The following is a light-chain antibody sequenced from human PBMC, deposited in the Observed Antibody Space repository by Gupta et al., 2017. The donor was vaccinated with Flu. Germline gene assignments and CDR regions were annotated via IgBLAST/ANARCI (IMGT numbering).Light chain of an antibody. V-gene: IGLV1-44*01. J-gene: IGLJ3*02. CDR2: SSN. CDR1: SSNIGSNT. Sequence: QSVLTQPPSASGTPGQRVTISCSGSSSNIGSNTVNWYQQLPGTAPKLLIYSSNQRPSGVPDRFSGSKSGTLASLAISGLQSEDEADYYCAAWDDSLNGDWVFGGGTKLTVL. CDR3: AAWDDSLNGDWV.